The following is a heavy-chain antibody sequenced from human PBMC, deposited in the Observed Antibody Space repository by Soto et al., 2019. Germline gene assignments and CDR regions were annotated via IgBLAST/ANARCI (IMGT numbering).Heavy chain of an antibody. CDR3: TRDPRDSGEYGADAYDI. J-gene: IGHJ3*02. CDR1: GFTFGDYA. D-gene: IGHD4-17*01. Sequence: GGSLRLSCTASGFTFGDYAMSWVRQVPGRGLEWVGFIRSKAYGGTTQYAASVKGRFTISRDDSKSIVYLQMNSLKTEDTAVYYCTRDPRDSGEYGADAYDIWGQGTMVTVSS. CDR2: IRSKAYGGTT. V-gene: IGHV3-49*04.